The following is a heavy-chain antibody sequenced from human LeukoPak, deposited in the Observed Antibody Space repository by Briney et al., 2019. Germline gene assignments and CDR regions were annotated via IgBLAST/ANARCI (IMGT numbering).Heavy chain of an antibody. CDR2: IYYSGNT. CDR1: GFTFRSYSMN. J-gene: IGHJ4*02. Sequence: GSLRLSCAASGFTFRSYSMNWVRQPPGKGLEWIGSIYYSGNTYYNASLKSQVSISIDTSKNQFSLRLTSVTAADTAVYYCARQTGSGLFILPGGQGTLVTVSS. CDR3: ARQTGSGLFILP. V-gene: IGHV4-39*01. D-gene: IGHD3/OR15-3a*01.